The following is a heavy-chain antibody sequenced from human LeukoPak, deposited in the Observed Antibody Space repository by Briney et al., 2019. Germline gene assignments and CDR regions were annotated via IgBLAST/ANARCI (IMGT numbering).Heavy chain of an antibody. CDR3: ARGGFTYYDFWSAYYTADY. D-gene: IGHD3-3*01. CDR1: GFTFSSYG. V-gene: IGHV3-33*01. CDR2: IWYDGSNK. Sequence: PGGSLRLSCAASGFTFSSYGIHWVRQGPGKGLEWVAVIWYDGSNKYYADSVKGRFTISRDNSKNTLYLQMNSLRAEDTAVYYCARGGFTYYDFWSAYYTADYWGQGTLVTVSS. J-gene: IGHJ4*02.